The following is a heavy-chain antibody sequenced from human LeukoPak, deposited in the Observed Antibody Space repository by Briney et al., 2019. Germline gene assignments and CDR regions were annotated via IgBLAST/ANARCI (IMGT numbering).Heavy chain of an antibody. V-gene: IGHV4-34*01. Sequence: SETLSLTCAVYGGSFSGYYWSWIRQPPGKGLEWIGEINHSGSTNYNPSLKSRVTISVDTSKNQFSLKLSSVTAADTAVYYCARGGGAATGYWGQGTLVTVFS. CDR1: GGSFSGYY. CDR3: ARGGGAATGY. J-gene: IGHJ4*02. D-gene: IGHD6-25*01. CDR2: INHSGST.